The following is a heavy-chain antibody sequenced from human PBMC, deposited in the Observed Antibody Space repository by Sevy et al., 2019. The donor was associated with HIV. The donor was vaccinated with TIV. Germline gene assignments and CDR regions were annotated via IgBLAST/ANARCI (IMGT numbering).Heavy chain of an antibody. V-gene: IGHV2-5*02. CDR2: IYWDDDK. CDR3: AHRLRTSTTSLDPFDV. D-gene: IGHD5-12*01. CDR1: GFSLDASGAS. J-gene: IGHJ3*01. Sequence: SGPTLVKPTQTLTLTCTFSGFSLDASGASVGWLRQPPGKALEWLALIYWDDDKRYSPPLKTSLTITKGTSKNHVVLTMTNMDPVETGTYYCAHRLRTSTTSLDPFDVWGQGTLVTVSS.